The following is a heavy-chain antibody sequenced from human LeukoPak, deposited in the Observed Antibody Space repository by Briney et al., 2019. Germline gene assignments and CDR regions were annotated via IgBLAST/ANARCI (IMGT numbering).Heavy chain of an antibody. D-gene: IGHD3-22*01. Sequence: PGRSLRLSCAASGFTFSSYAMHWVRQAPGKGLEWVAVISYDGSNEYYADSVKGRFTISRDNSKNTLYLQMNSLRAEDKAVYYCARGYDSSGYYSLYYFDYWGQGTLVTVSS. CDR2: ISYDGSNE. J-gene: IGHJ4*02. V-gene: IGHV3-30-3*01. CDR3: ARGYDSSGYYSLYYFDY. CDR1: GFTFSSYA.